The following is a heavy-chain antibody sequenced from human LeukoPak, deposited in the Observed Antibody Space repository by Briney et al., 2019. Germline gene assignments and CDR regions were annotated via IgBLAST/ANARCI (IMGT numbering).Heavy chain of an antibody. CDR3: AREWNDYYDSSGYYDY. J-gene: IGHJ4*02. CDR2: ISSSSSYI. Sequence: PGGSLRLSCAASGFTFSSYSMNWVRQAPGKGLEWVSSISSSSSYIHYADSVKGRFTISRDNAKNSLYLQMNSLRAEDTAVYYCAREWNDYYDSSGYYDYWGQGTLVTVSS. D-gene: IGHD3-22*01. V-gene: IGHV3-21*01. CDR1: GFTFSSYS.